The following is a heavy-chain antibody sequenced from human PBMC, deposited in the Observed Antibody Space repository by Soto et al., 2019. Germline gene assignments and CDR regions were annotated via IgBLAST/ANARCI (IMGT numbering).Heavy chain of an antibody. CDR1: GGTFSSYA. V-gene: IGHV1-69*01. CDR2: IIPIFGTA. Sequence: QVQLVQSGAEVKKPGSSVKVSCKASGGTFSSYAISWVRQAPGQGLEWMGGIIPIFGTANYAQKFQGRVTITADESTSTAYMELSSLRSEDTAVYYCARAFLRSRPYYFDYWGQGTLVTVSS. J-gene: IGHJ4*02. CDR3: ARAFLRSRPYYFDY. D-gene: IGHD3-3*01.